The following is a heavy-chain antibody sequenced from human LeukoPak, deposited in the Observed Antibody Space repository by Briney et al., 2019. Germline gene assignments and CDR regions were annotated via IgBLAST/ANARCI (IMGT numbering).Heavy chain of an antibody. J-gene: IGHJ4*02. CDR1: GYTFTGYY. V-gene: IGHV1-2*02. D-gene: IGHD1-26*01. CDR2: INPNSGGT. CDR3: ARADPIVGATHFDY. Sequence: ASVKVSCKASGYTFTGYYMHWVRQAPGQGLEWMGWINPNSGGTNYAQKFQGGVTMTRDTSISTAYMELSRLRSDDTAVYYCARADPIVGATHFDYWGQGTLVTVSS.